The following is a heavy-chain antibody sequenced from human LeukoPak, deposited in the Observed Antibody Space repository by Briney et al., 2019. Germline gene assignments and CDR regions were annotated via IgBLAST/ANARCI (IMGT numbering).Heavy chain of an antibody. V-gene: IGHV3-53*01. CDR3: ASLKGLFDYFDY. CDR2: LYNAGST. J-gene: IGHJ4*02. D-gene: IGHD3-22*01. Sequence: ETLSLTCTVSAGSFISSSHHWGWIRQAPGKGLEWVSVLYNAGSTYYADSVKGRFTISRDNSKNTLYLQMYSLRAEDTAVYYCASLKGLFDYFDYWGQGILVTVYS. CDR1: AGSFISSSHH.